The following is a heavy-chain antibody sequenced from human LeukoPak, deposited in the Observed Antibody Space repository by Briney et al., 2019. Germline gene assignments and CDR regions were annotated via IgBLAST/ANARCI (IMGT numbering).Heavy chain of an antibody. J-gene: IGHJ4*02. Sequence: PRGSLRLSSAPSGFTFSSNSMNWVRQAPGERLEWGSYISISSRNTYYADSVKGRFTISRDNAKNSLYLQMNSLRAEDTAVYYCARDSRGWYKDYWGQGTLVTVSS. CDR1: GFTFSSNS. V-gene: IGHV3-21*01. D-gene: IGHD6-19*01. CDR3: ARDSRGWYKDY. CDR2: ISISSRNT.